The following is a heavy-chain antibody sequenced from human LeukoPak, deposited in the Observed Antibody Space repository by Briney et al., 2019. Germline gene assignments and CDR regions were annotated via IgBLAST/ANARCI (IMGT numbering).Heavy chain of an antibody. CDR2: ISSSSSYI. Sequence: GGSLRLSCAASGFTFSSYSMNWVRQAPGKGLEWASSISSSSSYIYYADSVKGRFTIYRDNAKNSLYLQMSSLRAEDTAVYYCASFGISWRSSYWGQGTLVTVSS. V-gene: IGHV3-21*01. CDR1: GFTFSSYS. D-gene: IGHD2-21*01. J-gene: IGHJ4*02. CDR3: ASFGISWRSSY.